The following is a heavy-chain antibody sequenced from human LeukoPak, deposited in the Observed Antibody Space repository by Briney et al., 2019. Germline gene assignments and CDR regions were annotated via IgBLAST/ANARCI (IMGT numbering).Heavy chain of an antibody. CDR2: IHPSGAST. J-gene: IGHJ2*01. CDR3: ARITMTTSGWYFDL. Sequence: ASVKLSCTASGYTFTTYYMHWVRQATGQRLQWMVIIHPSGASTAYAQQFQGRVTMTKDTSTSTVYMEPSSLRSEDTALYYCARITMTTSGWYFDLWGRGTLVTVSS. D-gene: IGHD3-22*01. CDR1: GYTFTTYY. V-gene: IGHV1-46*01.